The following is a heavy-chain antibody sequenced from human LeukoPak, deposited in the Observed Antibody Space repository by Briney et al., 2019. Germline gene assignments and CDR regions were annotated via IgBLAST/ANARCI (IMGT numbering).Heavy chain of an antibody. D-gene: IGHD3-22*01. CDR2: IYYSGST. V-gene: IGHV4-39*01. Sequence: SETLSLSCTVSDGSVSRSSFYWGWIRQPPGKGLEWIGNIYYSGSTYYNPSLKSRVTISIDTSKNQFSLKLSSVTAADTAVYYCARRRDSSGYQSQGAFDIWGQGTMVTVSS. CDR1: DGSVSRSSFY. J-gene: IGHJ3*02. CDR3: ARRRDSSGYQSQGAFDI.